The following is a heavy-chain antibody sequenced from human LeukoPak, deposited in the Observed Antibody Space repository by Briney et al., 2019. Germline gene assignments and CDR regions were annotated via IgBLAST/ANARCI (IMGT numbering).Heavy chain of an antibody. Sequence: GGSLRLSCAASGFTFSSYAMSWVRQAPGKGLEWVSAISGSGGSTYYADSVKGRFTISRDNSKNTLYLQMDSLRAEDTAVYYCAKAGSYSFGYFDYWGQGTLVTVSS. J-gene: IGHJ4*02. CDR3: AKAGSYSFGYFDY. CDR1: GFTFSSYA. V-gene: IGHV3-23*01. D-gene: IGHD5-18*01. CDR2: ISGSGGST.